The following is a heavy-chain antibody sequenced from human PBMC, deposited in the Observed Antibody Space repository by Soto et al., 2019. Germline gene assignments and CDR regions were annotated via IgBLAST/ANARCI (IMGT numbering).Heavy chain of an antibody. D-gene: IGHD3-16*01. CDR2: IYYSGST. CDR1: GGSISSGDYY. CDR3: ARERPDGARLDP. Sequence: QVQLQESGPGLVKPSQTLSLTCSVSGGSISSGDYYWSWIRQPPGKGLEWIGYIYYSGSTYYNPSLKGRVTIPVDKPKNQFSLKLSSVTAADTAVYYCARERPDGARLDPWGQGTLFTVSS. J-gene: IGHJ5*02. V-gene: IGHV4-30-4*01.